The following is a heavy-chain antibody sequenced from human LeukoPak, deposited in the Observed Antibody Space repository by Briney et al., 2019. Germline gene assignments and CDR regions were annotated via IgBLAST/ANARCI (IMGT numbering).Heavy chain of an antibody. J-gene: IGHJ4*02. CDR1: GGSISSYY. Sequence: PSETLSLTCTVSGGSISSYYWSWFRQPPGKRLEWIAYISYSGGTNYNPSLRSRVTISLDTSKNQVSLKVTSVTAADTAVYYCARHLAYGDYPLDYWGQGTLVTVSS. CDR3: ARHLAYGDYPLDY. CDR2: ISYSGGT. V-gene: IGHV4-59*08. D-gene: IGHD4-17*01.